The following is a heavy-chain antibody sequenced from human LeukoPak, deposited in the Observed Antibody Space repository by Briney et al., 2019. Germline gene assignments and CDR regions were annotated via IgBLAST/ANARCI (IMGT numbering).Heavy chain of an antibody. D-gene: IGHD3-22*01. V-gene: IGHV3-53*01. J-gene: IGHJ4*02. Sequence: GGSLRLSCAASEFSVGSNYMTWVRQAPGKGLEWVSLIYSGGSTYYADSVKGRFTISRDNSKNTLYLQMNSLRAEDTAVYYCAKNPGRYDSSGYYAWYFDYWGQGTLVTVSS. CDR3: AKNPGRYDSSGYYAWYFDY. CDR1: EFSVGSNY. CDR2: IYSGGST.